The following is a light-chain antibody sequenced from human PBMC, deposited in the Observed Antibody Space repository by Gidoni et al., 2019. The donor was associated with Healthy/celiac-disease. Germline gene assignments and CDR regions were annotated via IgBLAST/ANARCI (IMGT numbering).Light chain of an antibody. CDR3: QWYNSRPSGRT. CDR2: GSS. J-gene: IGKJ4*01. V-gene: IGKV3-15*01. Sequence: EIVMTQSPATLSVSPGERATLPCRASQSVSSTLAWYQQKPGQAPRRLIYGSSTRATGIPARFSGSGSGTGFTFTISSMQSEDFAVYYCQWYNSRPSGRTFGGGTKVEIK. CDR1: QSVSST.